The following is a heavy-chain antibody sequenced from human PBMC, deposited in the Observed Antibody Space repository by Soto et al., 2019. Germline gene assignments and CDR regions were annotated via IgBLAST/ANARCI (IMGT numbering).Heavy chain of an antibody. CDR2: SGTT. D-gene: IGHD4-17*01. V-gene: IGHV4-39*01. J-gene: IGHJ4*02. CDR1: GDSISNYNYH. CDR3: TTYGGDTGRFDY. Sequence: PXETLSLTCTVSGDSISNYNYHWTWIRQSPGKGPEWIGSGTTYYNPSLRSRVTISVDTSKNQFSLQMYSVTAADTAVYYCTTYGGDTGRFDYWGQGILVTVSS.